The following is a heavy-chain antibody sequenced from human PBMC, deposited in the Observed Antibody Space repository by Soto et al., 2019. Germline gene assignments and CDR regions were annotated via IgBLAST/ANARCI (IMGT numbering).Heavy chain of an antibody. CDR3: ARARVVGATLDY. CDR2: IYYSGST. J-gene: IGHJ4*02. V-gene: IGHV4-30-4*01. Sequence: SETQSLTCTVSGGNIRSGDYYWSWIRQPPGKGLEWIGYIYYSGSTYYNPSLKSRVTISVDTSKNQFSLKLSSVTAADTAVYYCARARVVGATLDYWGQGTLVTVSS. D-gene: IGHD1-26*01. CDR1: GGNIRSGDYY.